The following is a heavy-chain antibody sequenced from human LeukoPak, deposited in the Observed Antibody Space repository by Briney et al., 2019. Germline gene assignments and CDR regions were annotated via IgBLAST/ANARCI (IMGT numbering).Heavy chain of an antibody. CDR2: ISYDGSNK. CDR3: AKDRGTYYDILTGYLDH. Sequence: GGSLRLSCAASGFTFSSYAMSWVRQAPGKGLEWVAVISYDGSNKYYADSVKGRFTISRDNSKNTLYLQMNSLRAEDTAVYYCAKDRGTYYDILTGYLDHWGQGTLVTVSS. V-gene: IGHV3-30*18. J-gene: IGHJ4*02. D-gene: IGHD3-9*01. CDR1: GFTFSSYA.